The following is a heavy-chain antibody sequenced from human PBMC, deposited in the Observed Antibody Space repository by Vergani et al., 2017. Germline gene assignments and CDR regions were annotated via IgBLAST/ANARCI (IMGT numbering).Heavy chain of an antibody. CDR2: IIPIFGTA. D-gene: IGHD3-10*01. J-gene: IGHJ6*02. CDR1: GGTFSSYA. CDR3: ATWGLLWFWELLSPARYYYYCMDV. Sequence: QVQLVQSGAEVKKPGSSVKVSCKASGGTFSSYAISWVRQAPGQGLEWMGRIIPIFGTANYAQTFQGRVTITGDESTRTAYMELSSLRSEDTAVYYCATWGLLWFWELLSPARYYYYCMDVWGQGTTVTVSS. V-gene: IGHV1-69*15.